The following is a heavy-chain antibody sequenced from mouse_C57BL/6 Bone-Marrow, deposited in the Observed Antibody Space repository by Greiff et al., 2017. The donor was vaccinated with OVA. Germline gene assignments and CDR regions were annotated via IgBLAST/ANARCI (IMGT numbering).Heavy chain of an antibody. CDR2: INPYNGGT. J-gene: IGHJ2*01. CDR1: GYTFTDYY. D-gene: IGHD4-1*01. Sequence: EVKLQESGPVLVKPGASVKMSCKASGYTFTDYYMNWVKQSHGKSLEWIGVINPYNGGTSYNQKFKGKATLTVDKSSSTAYMELNSLTSEDSAVYYCARIWDPGSFDYWGQGTTLTVSS. V-gene: IGHV1-19*01. CDR3: ARIWDPGSFDY.